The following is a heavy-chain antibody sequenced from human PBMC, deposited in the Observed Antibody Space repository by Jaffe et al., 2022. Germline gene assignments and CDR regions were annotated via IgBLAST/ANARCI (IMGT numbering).Heavy chain of an antibody. Sequence: QVQLQESGPGLVKPSETLSLTCAVSGYSISSGYYWGWIRQPPGKGLEWIGSIYHSGSTYYNPSLKSRVTISVDTSKNQFSLKLSSVTAADTAVYYCAGNTVTTGVFCSGGSCYPLNPYYYYYYMDVWGKGTTVTVSS. J-gene: IGHJ6*03. CDR2: IYHSGST. CDR1: GYSISSGYY. D-gene: IGHD2-15*01. CDR3: AGNTVTTGVFCSGGSCYPLNPYYYYYYMDV. V-gene: IGHV4-38-2*01.